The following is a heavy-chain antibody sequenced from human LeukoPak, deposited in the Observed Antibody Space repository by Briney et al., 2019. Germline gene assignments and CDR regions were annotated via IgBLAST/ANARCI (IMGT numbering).Heavy chain of an antibody. Sequence: GGSLTLSCAASGFTFSNYNMNWVRQTPGKGLEWVSSITRDSIYTFYADSVKGRFTISRDNAKNSLSLQMNSLRAEDTAVYYCLRGDRRDYWGQGTLVTVSS. J-gene: IGHJ4*02. CDR1: GFTFSNYN. V-gene: IGHV3-21*01. CDR2: ITRDSIYT. CDR3: LRGDRRDY.